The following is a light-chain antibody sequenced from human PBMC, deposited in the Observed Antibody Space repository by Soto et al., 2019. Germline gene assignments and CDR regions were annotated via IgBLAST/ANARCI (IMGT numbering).Light chain of an antibody. J-gene: IGLJ2*01. CDR2: GNS. Sequence: QSVLTQPPSVSGAPGQRVTISCTGSSSNIGAGYDVHWYQQLPGTAPKLLIHGNSNRPSGVPDRFSGSKSGTSASLAITGLQAEDEADYYCQSYDSRMRGSVVFGGGTKLTVL. CDR3: QSYDSRMRGSVV. CDR1: SSNIGAGYD. V-gene: IGLV1-40*01.